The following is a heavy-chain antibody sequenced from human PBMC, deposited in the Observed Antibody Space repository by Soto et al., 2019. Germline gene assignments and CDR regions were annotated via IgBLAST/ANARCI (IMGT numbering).Heavy chain of an antibody. D-gene: IGHD2-2*01. CDR3: ARRMSISTSPYYYGMDV. J-gene: IGHJ6*02. Sequence: GESLKISCKGSGYSFTSYWIGWVRQMPGKGLEWMGIIYPGDSDTRYSPSFQGQVTISADESISTAYLQWSSLKASDTAMYYCARRMSISTSPYYYGMDVWGQGTTVTVSS. CDR1: GYSFTSYW. V-gene: IGHV5-51*01. CDR2: IYPGDSDT.